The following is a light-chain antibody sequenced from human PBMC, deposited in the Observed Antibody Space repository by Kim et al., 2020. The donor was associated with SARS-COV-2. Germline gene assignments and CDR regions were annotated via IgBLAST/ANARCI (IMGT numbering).Light chain of an antibody. CDR3: CSSAGRYTYV. CDR2: DVS. CDR1: SSDVGGHNY. J-gene: IGLJ1*01. V-gene: IGLV2-11*03. Sequence: GQSVTISCPGTSSDVGGHNYVSWYQQHPGKAPKLMIYDVSERPSGVPDRFSGSKSGNTASLTISGLQAEDEADYYCCSSAGRYTYVFGTGTKVTVL.